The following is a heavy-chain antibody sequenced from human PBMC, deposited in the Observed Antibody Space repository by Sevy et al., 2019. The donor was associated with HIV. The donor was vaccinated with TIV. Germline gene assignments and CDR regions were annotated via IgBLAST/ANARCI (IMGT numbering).Heavy chain of an antibody. J-gene: IGHJ3*02. V-gene: IGHV3-21*01. CDR1: GFTFSTYN. Sequence: LSLTCAASGFTFSTYNMNWVRQAPGKGLEWVSSITFSSNYIYYADSVKGRFTISRDNAKNSLYLQMNSLRAEDTAVYYCARSWEQQLHDAFDIWGQGTMVTVSS. D-gene: IGHD6-13*01. CDR2: ITFSSNYI. CDR3: ARSWEQQLHDAFDI.